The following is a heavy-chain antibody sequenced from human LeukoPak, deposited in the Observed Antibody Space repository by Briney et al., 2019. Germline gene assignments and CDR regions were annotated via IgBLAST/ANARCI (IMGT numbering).Heavy chain of an antibody. CDR3: ARNSLGPYSTNGVCAFDY. CDR1: GGTFSSYA. D-gene: IGHD2-8*01. Sequence: SVNVSCKASGGTFSSYAMSGVRQARGQGLEWRGRIIPILCIAKYAQKFQGRVTITADKSTSPAYLKLSTLRSEDTAVYHCARNSLGPYSTNGVCAFDYWGQGTLVTVSS. CDR2: IIPILCIA. J-gene: IGHJ4*02. V-gene: IGHV1-69*04.